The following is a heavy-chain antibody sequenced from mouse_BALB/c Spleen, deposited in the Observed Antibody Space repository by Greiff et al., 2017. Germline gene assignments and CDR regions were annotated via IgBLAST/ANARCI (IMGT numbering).Heavy chain of an antibody. J-gene: IGHJ3*01. CDR3: ARQGYYVPFAY. Sequence: EVKLQESGGGLVKPGGSLKISCAASGFAFSSYDMSWVRQTPEKRLEWVAYISSGGGSTYYPDTVKGRFTISRDNAKNTLYLQMSSLKSEDTAMYYCARQGYYVPFAYWGQGTLVTVSA. V-gene: IGHV5-12-1*01. D-gene: IGHD2-1*01. CDR2: ISSGGGST. CDR1: GFAFSSYD.